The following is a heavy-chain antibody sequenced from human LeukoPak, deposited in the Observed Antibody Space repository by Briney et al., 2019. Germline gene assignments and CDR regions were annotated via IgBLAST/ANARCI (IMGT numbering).Heavy chain of an antibody. V-gene: IGHV3-7*01. CDR1: GFTFSSYW. CDR3: ATSTNSAVAGDTNFEH. CDR2: IKQDGSEK. D-gene: IGHD6-19*01. Sequence: PGGSLRLSCAASGFTFSSYWMSWVRQAPGKGLEWVANIKQDGSEKYYVDSVKGRFTISRDNAKNSLYLQMNSLRAEDTAVYYCATSTNSAVAGDTNFEHWGQGTLVSVSS. J-gene: IGHJ5*02.